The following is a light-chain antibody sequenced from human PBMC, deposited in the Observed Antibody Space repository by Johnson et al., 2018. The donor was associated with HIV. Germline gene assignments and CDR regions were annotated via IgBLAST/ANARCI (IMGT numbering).Light chain of an antibody. J-gene: IGLJ1*01. CDR3: GTWDSSLSPGGV. Sequence: QSVLTQPPSVSAAPGQKVTISCSGSSSNIGNNYVSWYQQLPGRAPKLLIYENNKRPSGIPDRFSGSKSGTSATLGITGLQTGDEADYYCGTWDSSLSPGGVFGTGTKVAVL. CDR2: ENN. V-gene: IGLV1-51*02. CDR1: SSNIGNNY.